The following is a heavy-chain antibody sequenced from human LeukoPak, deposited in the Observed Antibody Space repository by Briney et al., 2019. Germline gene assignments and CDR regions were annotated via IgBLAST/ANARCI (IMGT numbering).Heavy chain of an antibody. CDR1: GFTFSSYG. J-gene: IGHJ3*02. V-gene: IGHV3-21*01. CDR3: ARDFRGNAFDI. CDR2: ISSSSSYI. Sequence: GGSLRLSCAASGFTFSSYGMNWVRQAPGKGLEWVSSISSSSSYIYYADSVKGRFAISRDNAKNSLYLQMNSLRAEDTAVYYCARDFRGNAFDIWGQGTMVTVSS. D-gene: IGHD3-16*01.